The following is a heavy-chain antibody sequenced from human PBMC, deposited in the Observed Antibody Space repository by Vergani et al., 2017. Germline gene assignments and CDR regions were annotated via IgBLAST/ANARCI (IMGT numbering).Heavy chain of an antibody. CDR1: GGTFSSYT. CDR3: ARGRYDEFADNGWFDP. D-gene: IGHD5-12*01. V-gene: IGHV1-69*02. Sequence: QVQLVQSGAEVKKPGSSVKVSCKASGGTFSSYTISWVRQAPGQGLEWMGRIIPIHVIANYAQKFQGRVTITGDKSTSTVYMELSSLRSEDTAVYYCARGRYDEFADNGWFDPWGQGTLVTVSS. CDR2: IIPIHVIA. J-gene: IGHJ5*02.